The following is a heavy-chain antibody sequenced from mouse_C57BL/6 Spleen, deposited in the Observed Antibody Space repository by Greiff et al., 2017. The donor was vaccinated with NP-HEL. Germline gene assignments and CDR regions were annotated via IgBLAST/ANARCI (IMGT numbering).Heavy chain of an antibody. Sequence: VQLQQSGAELAKPGASVKLFCKASGYTFTSYWMHWVKQRPGQGLEWIGNIDPSDSETPYNQKFTDKATLTVDKSSSTAYMQLSSLTSEDSAVYDCASLYYGSSYRGYFDYWGQGTTLTVSS. V-gene: IGHV1-52*01. CDR2: IDPSDSET. CDR3: ASLYYGSSYRGYFDY. D-gene: IGHD1-1*01. J-gene: IGHJ2*01. CDR1: GYTFTSYW.